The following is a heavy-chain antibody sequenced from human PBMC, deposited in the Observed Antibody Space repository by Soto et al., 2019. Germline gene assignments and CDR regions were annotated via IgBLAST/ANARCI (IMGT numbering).Heavy chain of an antibody. V-gene: IGHV1-46*01. D-gene: IGHD3-22*01. CDR1: GYTFTSYY. CDR3: ARDLFVPEYYDSSGYHNWFDP. Sequence: ASVKVSCKASGYTFTSYYMHWVRQAPGQGLEWMGIINPSGGSTSYAQKFQERVTITRDMSTSTAYMELSSLRSEDTAVYYCARDLFVPEYYDSSGYHNWFDPWGQGTLVTVSS. J-gene: IGHJ5*02. CDR2: INPSGGST.